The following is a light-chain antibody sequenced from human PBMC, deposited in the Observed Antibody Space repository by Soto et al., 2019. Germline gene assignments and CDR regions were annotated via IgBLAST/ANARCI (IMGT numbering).Light chain of an antibody. CDR2: DVS. J-gene: IGLJ1*01. CDR1: SSDVGGYNY. CDR3: SSYTSSSTLYV. Sequence: QSALTQPASVSASPGQSITIPCTGTSSDVGGYNYVSWYQQHPGKAPKLMIYDVSNRPSGVSNRFSGSKSGNTASLTISGLQAEDEADYYCSSYTSSSTLYVFGTGTKVTVL. V-gene: IGLV2-14*01.